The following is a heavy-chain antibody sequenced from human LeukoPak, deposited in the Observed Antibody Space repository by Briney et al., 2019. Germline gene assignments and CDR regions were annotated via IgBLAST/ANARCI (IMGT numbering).Heavy chain of an antibody. Sequence: PSETLSLTCTVSGGSISSYYWSWIRQPPGKGLEWIGYVYYNGYTNYNPSLKSRVTISIDTSKNQFSLKLSSVTAADTAVYYCAGDQGTRGWFDPWGQGTLVTVSS. V-gene: IGHV4-59*01. D-gene: IGHD3-10*01. CDR1: GGSISSYY. J-gene: IGHJ5*02. CDR2: VYYNGYT. CDR3: AGDQGTRGWFDP.